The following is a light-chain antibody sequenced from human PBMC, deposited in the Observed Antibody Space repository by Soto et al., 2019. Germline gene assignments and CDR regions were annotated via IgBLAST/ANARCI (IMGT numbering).Light chain of an antibody. V-gene: IGKV3-20*01. J-gene: IGKJ3*01. CDR1: QSVSSNY. Sequence: EIVLTQSAGTLSVSPGERVTLSCRASQSVSSNYLAWYQQRPGQAPRLLIFGASYRATGIPDRFSGSGSGTDFTLTISRLEPEDYAVYYCQQYSNSPPEFTFGPGTKVDTK. CDR2: GAS. CDR3: QQYSNSPPEFT.